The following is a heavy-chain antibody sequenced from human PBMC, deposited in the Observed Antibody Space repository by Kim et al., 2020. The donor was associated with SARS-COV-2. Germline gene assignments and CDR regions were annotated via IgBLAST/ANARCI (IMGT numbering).Heavy chain of an antibody. CDR1: GYSISSGYY. V-gene: IGHV4-38-2*02. J-gene: IGHJ4*02. CDR3: ARWGLDSKWD. CDR2: IYHSGST. Sequence: SETLSLTCTVSGYSISSGYYWGWIRQPPGKGLEWIGSIYHSGSTYYNPSLKSRVTISVDTSKNQFSLKLSSVTAADTAVYYCARWGLDSKWDWGQGTLVTVSS. D-gene: IGHD3-22*01.